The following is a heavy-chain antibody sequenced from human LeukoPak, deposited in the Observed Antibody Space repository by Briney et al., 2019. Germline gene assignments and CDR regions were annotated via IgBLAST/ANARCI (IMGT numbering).Heavy chain of an antibody. CDR2: INHSGST. CDR1: GGSFSGYL. Sequence: SETLSLSCAVSGGSFSGYLWSWIRQPPRKGLGWIGEINHSGSTNYNPSLKSRVTMSIDTSKNQFSLQLSSVTAADTAVYYCARRNYGYDFPYWGQGTLVTVSS. D-gene: IGHD5-12*01. CDR3: ARRNYGYDFPY. J-gene: IGHJ4*02. V-gene: IGHV4-34*01.